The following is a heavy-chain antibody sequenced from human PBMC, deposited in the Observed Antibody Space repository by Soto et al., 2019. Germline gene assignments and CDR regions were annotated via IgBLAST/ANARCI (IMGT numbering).Heavy chain of an antibody. CDR3: ARRDIVATIGEFDS. D-gene: IGHD5-12*01. CDR1: GFSLSTSGVG. Sequence: QITLKESGPTLMKPTQTLTLTCTFSGFSLSTSGVGVGWIRQPPGKALEWLALIYWDDDKRYSPSLKSRLTITKDTSKNQVVLTMTNMDPVDTATYYCARRDIVATIGEFDSWGQGTLVTVSS. V-gene: IGHV2-5*02. CDR2: IYWDDDK. J-gene: IGHJ4*02.